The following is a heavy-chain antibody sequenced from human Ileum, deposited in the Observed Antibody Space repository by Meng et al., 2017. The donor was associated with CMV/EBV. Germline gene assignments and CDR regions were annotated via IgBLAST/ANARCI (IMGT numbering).Heavy chain of an antibody. J-gene: IGHJ5*02. CDR1: GFTVSSNY. V-gene: IGHV3-66*02. CDR3: AGFLEWLTTA. D-gene: IGHD3-3*01. Sequence: GESLKISCAAPGFTVSSNYMGWARQAPGKGLEWVSVVYSGGDTHYGDSVKGRFTISRDNSKNTLYLQMNSLRTEDTAVYYCAGFLEWLTTALGQGTLVTVSS. CDR2: VYSGGDT.